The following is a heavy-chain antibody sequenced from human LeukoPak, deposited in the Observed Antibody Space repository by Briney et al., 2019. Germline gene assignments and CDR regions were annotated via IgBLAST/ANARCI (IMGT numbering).Heavy chain of an antibody. CDR3: GGRRV. CDR2: VRSKSDAGTM. J-gene: IGHJ6*04. V-gene: IGHV3-15*01. Sequence: GGSLRLSCTASGCNFRTAWLSWARRAPGKGLEWVGRVRSKSDAGTMDYAAHVEGRFTISRDDSNNMVYLDMNSLKTEDTAVYYCGGRRVWGNGTVVTVSS. D-gene: IGHD2-15*01. CDR1: GCNFRTAW.